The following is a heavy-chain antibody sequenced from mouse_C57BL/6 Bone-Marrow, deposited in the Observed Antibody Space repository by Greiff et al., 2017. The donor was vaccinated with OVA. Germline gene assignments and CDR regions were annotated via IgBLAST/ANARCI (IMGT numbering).Heavy chain of an antibody. CDR3: ARGGWDVHYFDY. V-gene: IGHV3-6*01. J-gene: IGHJ2*01. D-gene: IGHD4-1*01. CDR1: GYSITSGYY. Sequence: VQLQQSGPGLVKPSQSLSLTCSVTGYSITSGYYWNWIRQFPGNKLEWMGYISYDGSNNYNPSLKNRISITRDTSKNQFFLKLNSVTTEDTATYYCARGGWDVHYFDYWGQGTTLTVSS. CDR2: ISYDGSN.